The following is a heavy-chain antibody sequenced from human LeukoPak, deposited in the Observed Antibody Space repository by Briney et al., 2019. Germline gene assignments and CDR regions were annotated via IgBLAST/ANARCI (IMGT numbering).Heavy chain of an antibody. CDR3: EIFYYDILTGYYIGDY. V-gene: IGHV4-34*01. CDR2: INHSGST. CDR1: GGSFSGYY. Sequence: SETLSLTCAVYGGSFSGYYWSWIRQPPGKGLEWIGEINHSGSTNYKPSLKSRVTISVDTSKNQFSLKLSSVTAADTAVYYCEIFYYDILTGYYIGDYWGQGTLVTVSS. D-gene: IGHD3-9*01. J-gene: IGHJ4*02.